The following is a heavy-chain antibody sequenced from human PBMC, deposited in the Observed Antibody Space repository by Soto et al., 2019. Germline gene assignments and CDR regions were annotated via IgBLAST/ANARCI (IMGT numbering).Heavy chain of an antibody. CDR3: ARAVATYFYGMDV. CDR2: IIPILGIA. D-gene: IGHD5-12*01. Sequence: QVQLVQSGAEVKKPGSSVKVSCKASGGTFSSYTISWVRQAPGQGLEWMGRIIPILGIANYAQKFHGRVTITADKSTSTAYMELSSLRSEDTAVYYCARAVATYFYGMDVWGQGTTVTVSS. CDR1: GGTFSSYT. V-gene: IGHV1-69*02. J-gene: IGHJ6*02.